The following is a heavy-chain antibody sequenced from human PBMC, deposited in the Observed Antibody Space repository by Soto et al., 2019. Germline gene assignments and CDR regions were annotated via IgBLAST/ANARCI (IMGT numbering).Heavy chain of an antibody. D-gene: IGHD2-21*02. CDR3: AKDKSAGCGGDCPRDL. V-gene: IGHV3-30*18. Sequence: QGQLVESGGGVVQPGKSLTLSCAASGFTFNEHGMHWVRQAPGKGLEWVAVISYDGRERHYADSVRGRFSISRDRSRYTVFLRMDNRRPEDTAVYFCAKDKSAGCGGDCPRDLWGQGTLVTVSS. CDR1: GFTFNEHG. J-gene: IGHJ5*02. CDR2: ISYDGRER.